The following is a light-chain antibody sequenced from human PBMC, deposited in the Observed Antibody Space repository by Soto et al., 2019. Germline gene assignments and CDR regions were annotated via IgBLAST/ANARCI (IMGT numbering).Light chain of an antibody. V-gene: IGKV3-15*01. CDR2: GAS. J-gene: IGKJ5*01. Sequence: KKSPATVSSFTGDRVTLSCRGSQSVSSNLAWYQQNPGQAPRLLIYGASTRATGIPARFSGSGSGTEFTLTISSLQSEDFAVYYCQQYNNWPPITFGHRTRLENK. CDR1: QSVSSN. CDR3: QQYNNWPPIT.